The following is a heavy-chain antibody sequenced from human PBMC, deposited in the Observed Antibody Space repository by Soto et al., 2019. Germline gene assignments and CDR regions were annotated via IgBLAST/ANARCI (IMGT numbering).Heavy chain of an antibody. CDR3: ARDERGVGYCSGGSCYATGNWFDP. CDR1: GGTFSSYT. Sequence: QVQLVQSGAEVKKPGSSVKVSCKASGGTFSSYTISWVRQAPGQGLEWMGRIIPILGIANYAQKFQGRVTITADKSTRAAYRELSCLRSEDQAVYYGARDERGVGYCSGGSCYATGNWFDPWGQGTLVTVSS. J-gene: IGHJ5*02. V-gene: IGHV1-69*08. D-gene: IGHD2-15*01. CDR2: IIPILGIA.